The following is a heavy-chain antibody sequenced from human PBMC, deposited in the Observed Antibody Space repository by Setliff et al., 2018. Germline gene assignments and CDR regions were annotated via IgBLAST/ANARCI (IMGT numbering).Heavy chain of an antibody. CDR1: GYAFTDNY. CDR3: ARSDHLVVDGFDV. J-gene: IGHJ3*01. CDR2: INPKTGGT. Sequence: SCKTSGYAFTDNYIHWVRQAPGQGLEWMGWINPKTGGTNLAQKFQGWVSMTRDTSITTAYMERSRLTSDDMAVYFCARSDHLVVDGFDVWGQGTMVTVSS. V-gene: IGHV1-2*04. D-gene: IGHD3-16*01.